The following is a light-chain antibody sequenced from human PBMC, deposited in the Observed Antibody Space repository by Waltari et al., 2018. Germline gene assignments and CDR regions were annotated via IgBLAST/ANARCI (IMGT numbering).Light chain of an antibody. CDR1: QGISSY. CDR2: AAS. CDR3: QQYYSYPLT. V-gene: IGKV1-8*01. Sequence: AIRMTQSPSSFSASTGDRVTITCRASQGISSYLAWYQQKPGKAPKLLIYAASTLQSGVPSRFGGSGSGTDFTLTISCLQSEDFATYYCQQYYSYPLTFGQGTKVEIK. J-gene: IGKJ1*01.